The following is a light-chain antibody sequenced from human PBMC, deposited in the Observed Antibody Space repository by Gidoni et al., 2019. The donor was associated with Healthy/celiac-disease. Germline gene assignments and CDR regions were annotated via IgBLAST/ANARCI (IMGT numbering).Light chain of an antibody. V-gene: IGLV2-8*01. Sequence: QSALTQPPSASGSPGQSVTISCTGTSSDVGGYNYVSWYQQNPGKAPKLMIYEGSKRPSGVPDRFSGSKSGNTASLTVSGLQAEDEAEYYCSSYAGSNNFPYVFGTGTKVTVL. CDR1: SSDVGGYNY. CDR3: SSYAGSNNFPYV. J-gene: IGLJ1*01. CDR2: EGS.